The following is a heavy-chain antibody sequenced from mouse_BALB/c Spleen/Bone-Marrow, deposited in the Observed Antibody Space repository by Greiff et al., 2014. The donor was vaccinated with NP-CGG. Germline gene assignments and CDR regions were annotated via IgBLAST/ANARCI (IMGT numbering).Heavy chain of an antibody. J-gene: IGHJ2*01. CDR1: GYAFSSYW. Sequence: VKLVESGAELVRPGSSVKISCKASGYAFSSYWMNWVKQRPGQDLEWIGQIYPGDGDTNYSGKSKGKATLTADESSSTAYMQLSSLTSEDSAVYFCAFGNYDFDYWGQGTTLTVSS. CDR3: AFGNYDFDY. D-gene: IGHD2-1*01. V-gene: IGHV1-80*01. CDR2: IYPGDGDT.